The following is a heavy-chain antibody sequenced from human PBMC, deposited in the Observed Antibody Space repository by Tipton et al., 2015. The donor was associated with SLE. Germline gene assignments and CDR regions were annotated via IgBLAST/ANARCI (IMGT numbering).Heavy chain of an antibody. CDR1: GGSISSSSYY. CDR3: ARRCMRGMVY. D-gene: IGHD2-8*01. Sequence: TLSLTCTVSGGSISSSSYYWGWIRQPPGKGLEWIGSIYYSGSTYYNPSLKSRVTISVDTSKNQFSLKLSSVTAADTAVYYCARRCMRGMVYWGQGTLVTVSS. J-gene: IGHJ4*02. V-gene: IGHV4-39*07. CDR2: IYYSGST.